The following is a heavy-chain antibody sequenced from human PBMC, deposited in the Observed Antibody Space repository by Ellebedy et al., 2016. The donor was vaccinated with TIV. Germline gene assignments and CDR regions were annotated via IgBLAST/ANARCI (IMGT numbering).Heavy chain of an antibody. D-gene: IGHD3-22*01. CDR1: GFTFRTYS. J-gene: IGHJ4*02. CDR3: ARGDYYYDSSGYSQYYFDY. V-gene: IGHV3-48*02. CDR2: ISSSSSSI. Sequence: GESLKISCAASGFTFRTYSMNWVRQAPGKGLEWVSYISSSSSSINYADSVKGRFTISRDNAKNSLNLQMNSLRDEDTAVYYCARGDYYYDSSGYSQYYFDYWGQGTLVTVSS.